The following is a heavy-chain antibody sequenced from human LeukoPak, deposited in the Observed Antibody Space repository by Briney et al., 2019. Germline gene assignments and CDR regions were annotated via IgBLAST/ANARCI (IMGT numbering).Heavy chain of an antibody. CDR3: VRDYQFIQEV. CDR1: GFTFSNYW. D-gene: IGHD2-2*01. CDR2: ISTDGKSA. V-gene: IGHV3-74*01. Sequence: GGSLRLSCVASGFTFSNYWMLWVRQAPGRGRMWVSLISTDGKSARYAESVKGRFTISRDNAKNALYLQMDILRVEDTALYFCVRDYQFIQEVWGQGTTITVSS. J-gene: IGHJ6*02.